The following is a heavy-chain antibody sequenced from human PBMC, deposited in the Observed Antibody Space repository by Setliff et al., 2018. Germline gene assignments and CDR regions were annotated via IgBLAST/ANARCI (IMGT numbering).Heavy chain of an antibody. Sequence: PSETLSLTCAVYGGSFSGYYWSWIRQPPGKGLEWIGKINHSGSTNYNPSLKSRVTISVDTSKNQFSLKLSSVTAADTAVYYCARMNYDFWSGYYVLGGCYFDYWGQGTLVTVSS. CDR1: GGSFSGYY. CDR3: ARMNYDFWSGYYVLGGCYFDY. V-gene: IGHV4-34*01. D-gene: IGHD3-3*01. CDR2: INHSGST. J-gene: IGHJ4*02.